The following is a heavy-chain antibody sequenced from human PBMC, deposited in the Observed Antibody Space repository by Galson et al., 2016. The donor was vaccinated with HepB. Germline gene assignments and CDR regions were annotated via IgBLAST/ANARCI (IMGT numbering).Heavy chain of an antibody. V-gene: IGHV3-7*03. D-gene: IGHD1-1*01. Sequence: YMRPPCAAAGFTSSSNWMNWVRQAPGKGLEWVGNIKHDGRGKYYGDSVEGRFTISRDDSKNSIYLQMNTLRVDDTAVYYCARGRTAAPVHRAILDAWGQGTLVTVSS. CDR3: ARGRTAAPVHRAILDA. CDR1: GFTSSSNW. J-gene: IGHJ5*02. CDR2: IKHDGRGK.